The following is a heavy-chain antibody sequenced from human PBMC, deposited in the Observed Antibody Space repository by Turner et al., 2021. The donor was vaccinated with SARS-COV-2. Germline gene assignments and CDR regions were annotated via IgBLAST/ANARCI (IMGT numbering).Heavy chain of an antibody. CDR2: IIPSLGIT. CDR1: GDTLSSYP. CDR3: ASSWFGELPFDY. D-gene: IGHD3-10*01. J-gene: IGHJ4*02. V-gene: IGHV1-69*02. Sequence: QVHLVQSGAEVKKPGSSVTVSFKASGDTLSSYPISWVRQAPGQGLEWVGRIIPSLGITNYAQKFQGRVTITADKSTSTAYMDLNSLRSEDTAVYYCASSWFGELPFDYWGQGTLVTVSS.